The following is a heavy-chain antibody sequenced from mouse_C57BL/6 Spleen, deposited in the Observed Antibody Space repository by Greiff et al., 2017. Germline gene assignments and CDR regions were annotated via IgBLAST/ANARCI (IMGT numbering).Heavy chain of an antibody. CDR2: IDPSDSET. CDR3: ARGIYYDYLYYFDY. J-gene: IGHJ2*01. CDR1: GYTFTSYW. Sequence: QVQLQQPGAELVRPGSSVKLSCKASGYTFTSYWMHWVKQRPIQGLEWIGNIDPSDSETHYNQKFKDKATLTVDKSSSTAYMQLSSLTSEDSAVYDCARGIYYDYLYYFDYWGQGTTLTVSS. V-gene: IGHV1-52*01. D-gene: IGHD2-4*01.